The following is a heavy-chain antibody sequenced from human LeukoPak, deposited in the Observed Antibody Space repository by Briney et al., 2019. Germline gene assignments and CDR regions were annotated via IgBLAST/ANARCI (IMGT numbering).Heavy chain of an antibody. CDR1: GSAFTGYY. CDR3: ARASDSSGWYEFDY. D-gene: IGHD6-19*01. J-gene: IGHJ4*02. V-gene: IGHV1-2*06. CDR2: INPNSGGT. Sequence: ASVKVSFKASGSAFTGYYMHWVRRAPGQGVEWMGRINPNSGGTNYAQKFQGRVTMTRDTSISTAYMELSRLRSDDTAVYYCARASDSSGWYEFDYWGQGTLVTVSS.